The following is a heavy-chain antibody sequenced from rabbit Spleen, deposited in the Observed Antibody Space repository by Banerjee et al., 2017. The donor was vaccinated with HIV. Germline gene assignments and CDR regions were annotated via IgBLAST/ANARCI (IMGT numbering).Heavy chain of an antibody. CDR3: ARDTATSFSTYSMDL. CDR1: GFSFDSDYD. D-gene: IGHD1-1*01. Sequence: QSLEESGGGLVKPGASLTLTCKASGFSFDSDYDMCWVRQAPGKGLEWIACIYAGSSDNIYSATWAKGRFTISKTSSTTVTLQMTTLTAADTATYFCARDTATSFSTYSMDLWGPGTLVTVS. CDR2: IYAGSSDNI. V-gene: IGHV1S40*01. J-gene: IGHJ6*01.